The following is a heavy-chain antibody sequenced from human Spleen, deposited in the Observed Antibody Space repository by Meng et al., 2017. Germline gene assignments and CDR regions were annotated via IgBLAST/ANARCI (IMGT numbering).Heavy chain of an antibody. CDR2: INTYSGNT. D-gene: IGHD2-2*01. CDR3: ARTYCSTTSCYSHPIDF. CDR1: GYTFSNYG. V-gene: IGHV1-18*01. J-gene: IGHJ4*02. Sequence: QVQLVQSGDEVKKSVASVKVSCKASGYTFSNYGISWVRQDPGQGLDWMGWINTYSGNTNYAQKLQGRVTMTTDTSSSTVYMELRTLTSDDTAVYYCARTYCSTTSCYSHPIDFWGQGTLVTVSS.